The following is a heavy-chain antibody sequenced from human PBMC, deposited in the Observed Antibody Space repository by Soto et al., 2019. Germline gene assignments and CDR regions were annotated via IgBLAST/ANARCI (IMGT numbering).Heavy chain of an antibody. CDR1: GGPIKTGDYY. CDR3: ARAGFSYGHLLF. D-gene: IGHD3-10*01. V-gene: IGHV4-30-4*01. J-gene: IGHJ4*02. Sequence: SETLSLTCNVSGGPIKTGDYYWNWIRQPPGKGLEWIGYVFYSGATNYSPSLKSRAAISMDTSKNQFSLSLTSVTAADTAVYYCARAGFSYGHLLFWGQGIRVTVSS. CDR2: VFYSGAT.